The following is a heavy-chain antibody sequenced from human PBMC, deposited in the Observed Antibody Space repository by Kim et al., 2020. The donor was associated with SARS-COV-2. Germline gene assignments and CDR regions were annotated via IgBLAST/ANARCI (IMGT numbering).Heavy chain of an antibody. D-gene: IGHD1-7*01. CDR2: TYYRSKWFN. CDR3: ARGNYFDP. CDR1: GDSVSSNIAT. V-gene: IGHV6-1*01. Sequence: SQTLSLTCAISGDSVSSNIATWNWIRQSPSRGLEWLGRTYYRSKWFNDYAVSVKSRITINPDTSKNQFSLQLNPMTPEDTAVYYCARGNYFDPWGQGTLVTVSS. J-gene: IGHJ5*02.